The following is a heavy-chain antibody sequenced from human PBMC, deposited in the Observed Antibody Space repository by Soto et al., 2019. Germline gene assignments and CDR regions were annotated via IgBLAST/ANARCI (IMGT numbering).Heavy chain of an antibody. CDR3: ATSMLRENXFDI. J-gene: IGHJ3*02. Sequence: GGSLRLSCAASGFTFSSYGMHWVRQAPGKGLEGVSVISDDGSNKYYAYPVKGRFTISIENAKNTLYLQMNSLRPEDTAVYYCATSMLRENXFDIWGLGTMVXV. CDR1: GFTFSSYG. V-gene: IGHV3-30*03. CDR2: ISDDGSNK. D-gene: IGHD2-15*01.